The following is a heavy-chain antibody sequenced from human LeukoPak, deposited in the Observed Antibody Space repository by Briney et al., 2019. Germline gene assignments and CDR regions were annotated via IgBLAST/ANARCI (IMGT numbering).Heavy chain of an antibody. CDR3: ASGYGSGPYYKGYFDY. J-gene: IGHJ4*02. CDR2: ISNDGAKK. V-gene: IGHV3-64D*09. D-gene: IGHD3-10*01. Sequence: GGSLRLSCSASGFTFSRNAMHWVRQAPGKGLEFVSAISNDGAKKYYADSEKGRFTISRDNSKNTLYLQMSSLRAEDMAVYYCASGYGSGPYYKGYFDYWGQGTLVTVSS. CDR1: GFTFSRNA.